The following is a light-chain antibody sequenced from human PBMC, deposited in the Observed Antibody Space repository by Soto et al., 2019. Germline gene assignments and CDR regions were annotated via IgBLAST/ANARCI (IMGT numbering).Light chain of an antibody. V-gene: IGLV2-14*01. CDR2: EVS. Sequence: QSALTQPASVSGSPGQSITISCTGTSSDVGGYNYVSWYQQHPGKAPKLMIYEVSNRPSGVSNRFSGSKSGNTASLTISGLHTEDEADYYCASYTSSSTGVFGTGTKVT. CDR1: SSDVGGYNY. J-gene: IGLJ1*01. CDR3: ASYTSSSTGV.